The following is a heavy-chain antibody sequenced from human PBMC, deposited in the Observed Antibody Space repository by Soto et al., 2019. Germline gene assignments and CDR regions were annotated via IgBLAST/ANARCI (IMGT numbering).Heavy chain of an antibody. CDR1: GFTFSSYA. D-gene: IGHD3-3*01. V-gene: IGHV3-30-3*01. CDR2: ISYDGSNK. J-gene: IGHJ6*02. CDR3: ARDPGHVWTYYDFWSGPTGMDV. Sequence: PGGSLLSCAASGFTFSSYAMHWVRQAPGKGLEWVAVISYDGSNKYYADSVRGRFTISRDNSKNTLYPQMNSLRAEDTAVYYCARDPGHVWTYYDFWSGPTGMDVWGQGTTVTVSS.